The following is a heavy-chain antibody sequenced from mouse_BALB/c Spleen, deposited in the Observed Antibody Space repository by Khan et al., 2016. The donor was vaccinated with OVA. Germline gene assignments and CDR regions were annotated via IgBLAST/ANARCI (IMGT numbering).Heavy chain of an antibody. CDR1: GFTFSDYY. J-gene: IGHJ3*01. D-gene: IGHD1-1*01. CDR3: ARGGYGTLAY. CDR2: ISDGGSYT. V-gene: IGHV5-4*02. Sequence: EVELVESGGGLVKPGGSLKLSCAASGFTFSDYYMYWVRQTPEKRLEWVATISDGGSYTYYTDSVKGRFTISRDNAKNNLYLQMSSLKSEDTAMYYCARGGYGTLAYWGQGTLVTVSA.